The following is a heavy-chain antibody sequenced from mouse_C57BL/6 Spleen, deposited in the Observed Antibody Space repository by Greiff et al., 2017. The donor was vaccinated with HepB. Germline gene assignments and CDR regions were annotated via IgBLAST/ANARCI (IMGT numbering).Heavy chain of an antibody. CDR2: IYPRSGNT. J-gene: IGHJ4*01. Sequence: QVQLQQSGAELARPGASVKLSCKASGYTFTSYGISWVKQRTGQGLEWIGEIYPRSGNTYYNEKFKGKVTLTADKSSSTAYMELRSLTSEDSAVYFCARPPYYGSSPYAMDYWGQGTSVTVSS. CDR3: ARPPYYGSSPYAMDY. CDR1: GYTFTSYG. D-gene: IGHD1-1*01. V-gene: IGHV1-81*01.